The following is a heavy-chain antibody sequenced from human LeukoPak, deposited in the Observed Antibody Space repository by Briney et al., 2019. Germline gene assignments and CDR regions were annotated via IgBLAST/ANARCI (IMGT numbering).Heavy chain of an antibody. CDR1: GGSISTYY. J-gene: IGHJ4*02. Sequence: SETLSLTCTVSGGSISTYYWSWIRQPPGKGLEWIGYVYHSGATSYNPSLKSRVTISLDTSKNQFSLRLTSVTAADTAVYYCARRVAVTGIYCFDHWGQGTSVTVSS. D-gene: IGHD6-19*01. CDR2: VYHSGAT. V-gene: IGHV4-59*08. CDR3: ARRVAVTGIYCFDH.